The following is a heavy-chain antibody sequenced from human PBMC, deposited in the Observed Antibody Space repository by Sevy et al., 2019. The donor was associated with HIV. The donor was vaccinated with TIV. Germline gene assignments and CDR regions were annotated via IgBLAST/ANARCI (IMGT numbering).Heavy chain of an antibody. CDR1: GFSFDEYA. D-gene: IGHD3-16*01. CDR2: ISWNSGTI. V-gene: IGHV3-9*01. J-gene: IGHJ4*02. CDR3: AKGGGGGTYYFDY. Sequence: GGSLRLSCAASGFSFDEYAMNWVRQGPGKGLEWVSGISWNSGTIDYADSVKGRFTISRDNAKNSLYLQMNSLRAEDTALYYCAKGGGGGTYYFDYWGQGTLVTVSS.